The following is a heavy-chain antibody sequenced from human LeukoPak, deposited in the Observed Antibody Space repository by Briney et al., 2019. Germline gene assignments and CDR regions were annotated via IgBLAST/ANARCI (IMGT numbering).Heavy chain of an antibody. D-gene: IGHD3-3*01. CDR1: GFTFTKHV. Sequence: ASVKVSCRPSGFTFTKHVIHWVRQAPGQGLEYVGLISAANGNTEYSQKFQGRVTMTRDTSTSTVYMELSSLRSEDTAVYYCARVTYYDFWSGPGYFDYWGQGTLVTVSS. V-gene: IGHV1-3*01. J-gene: IGHJ4*02. CDR2: ISAANGNT. CDR3: ARVTYYDFWSGPGYFDY.